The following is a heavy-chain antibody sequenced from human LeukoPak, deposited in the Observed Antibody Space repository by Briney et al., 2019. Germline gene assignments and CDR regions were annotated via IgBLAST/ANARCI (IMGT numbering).Heavy chain of an antibody. V-gene: IGHV4-59*01. CDR3: ARDTTVASGMQY. D-gene: IGHD6-19*01. CDR2: IYIKST. CDR1: GGSISTFS. Sequence: PSEALSLTCTVSGGSISTFSWSWIRQFPGKGLEWIGSIYIKSTNSNPSLKSRVAISVDTSKNQFSLRLDSVTTADTAVYYCARDTTVASGMQYWGQGTLVTVSS. J-gene: IGHJ4*02.